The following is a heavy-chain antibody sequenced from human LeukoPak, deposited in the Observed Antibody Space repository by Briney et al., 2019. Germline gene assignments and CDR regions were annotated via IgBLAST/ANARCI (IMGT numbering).Heavy chain of an antibody. D-gene: IGHD2-15*01. Sequence: PGGSLRLSCAASGFTFSDYYMSWIRQAPGKGLEWVSYISSSGSTIYYADSVKGRFTISRDNSKNTLYLQVNSLRAEDTALYYCAKDGYCRGNNCYSDAFDIWGQGTMVTVSS. CDR1: GFTFSDYY. J-gene: IGHJ3*02. V-gene: IGHV3-11*01. CDR2: ISSSGSTI. CDR3: AKDGYCRGNNCYSDAFDI.